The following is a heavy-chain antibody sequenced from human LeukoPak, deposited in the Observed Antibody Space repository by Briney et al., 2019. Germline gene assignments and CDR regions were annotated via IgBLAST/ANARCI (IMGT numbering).Heavy chain of an antibody. V-gene: IGHV3-30*18. CDR1: GFSLSAYG. J-gene: IGHJ4*02. CDR3: AKALDSSSFDY. Sequence: GGSLRLSCAAPGFSLSAYGVHWVRQAPGKGLEWVAVISYDGSNKYYADSVKGRFTISRDNSKNTLYLQMNSLRAEDTAVYYCAKALDSSSFDYWGQGTLVTVSS. CDR2: ISYDGSNK. D-gene: IGHD6-13*01.